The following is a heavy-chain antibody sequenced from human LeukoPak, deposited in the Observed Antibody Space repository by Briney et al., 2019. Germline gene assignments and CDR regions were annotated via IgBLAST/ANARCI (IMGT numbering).Heavy chain of an antibody. D-gene: IGHD4-23*01. Sequence: PSETLSLTCAVYGGSFSGYYWSWIRQPPGKGLEWIGEINHSGSTNYNPSLKSRVTISVDTSKNQFSLKLSSVTAADTAVYYCASSTVGHWGQGTLVTVSS. V-gene: IGHV4-34*01. CDR1: GGSFSGYY. J-gene: IGHJ4*02. CDR2: INHSGST. CDR3: ASSTVGH.